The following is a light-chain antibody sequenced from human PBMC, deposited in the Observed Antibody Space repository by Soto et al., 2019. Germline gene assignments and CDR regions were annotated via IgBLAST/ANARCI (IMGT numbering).Light chain of an antibody. V-gene: IGKV3-11*01. CDR3: QQRTNWLT. Sequence: EIVLTQSPATLSLSPGERVTLSCRASQNVSTYLAWYQQKPGQAPRLLIYDASDRAPGIPARFSGSGSGTDFTLTISSLEPEDSAVYYCQQRTNWLTFGPGTKVDIK. J-gene: IGKJ3*01. CDR2: DAS. CDR1: QNVSTY.